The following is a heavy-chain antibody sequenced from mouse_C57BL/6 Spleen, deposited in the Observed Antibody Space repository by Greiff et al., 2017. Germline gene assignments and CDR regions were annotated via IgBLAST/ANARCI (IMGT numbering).Heavy chain of an antibody. V-gene: IGHV1-80*01. J-gene: IGHJ4*01. CDR3: ARWTTVVPYYYAMDY. CDR2: IYPGDGDT. D-gene: IGHD1-1*01. Sequence: VQLQQSGAELVKPGASVKISCKASGYAFSSYWMNWVKQRPGKGLEWIGQIYPGDGDTNYNGKFKGKATLTADKSSSTAYMQLSSLTSEDSAVYVCARWTTVVPYYYAMDYWGQGTSVTVSS. CDR1: GYAFSSYW.